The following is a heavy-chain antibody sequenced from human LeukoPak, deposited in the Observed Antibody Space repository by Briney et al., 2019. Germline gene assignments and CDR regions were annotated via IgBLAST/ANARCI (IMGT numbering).Heavy chain of an antibody. D-gene: IGHD5-12*01. CDR1: GYTFTSNS. V-gene: IGHV1-18*01. CDR2: ISAYNGNT. Sequence: ASVNVSFKGSGYTFTSNSISWVRQAPAPGLELMGWISAYNGNTNYAQKLQGRVTMTTDTSTSTAYMELRSLRSDDTAVYYCARTHSGYGEHFGYWGQGTLVTVSS. J-gene: IGHJ4*02. CDR3: ARTHSGYGEHFGY.